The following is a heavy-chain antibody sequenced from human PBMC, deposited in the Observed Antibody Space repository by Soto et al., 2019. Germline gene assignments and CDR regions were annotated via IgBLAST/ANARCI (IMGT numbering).Heavy chain of an antibody. D-gene: IGHD1-20*01. CDR1: GDSVADTSDV. Sequence: SQTLSLTCAISGDSVADTSDVSNWIRQSPSRGLEWLGRTYYRSRWYYDYEVSVKSRITISPDTSKNQFSLQLNSVTPEDTAVYYCTRAKITSNFDSWGQGTLVTVSS. CDR3: TRAKITSNFDS. J-gene: IGHJ4*02. CDR2: TYYRSRWYY. V-gene: IGHV6-1*01.